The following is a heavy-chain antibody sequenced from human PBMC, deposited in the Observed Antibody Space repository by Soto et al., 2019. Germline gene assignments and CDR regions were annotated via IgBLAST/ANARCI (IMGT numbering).Heavy chain of an antibody. D-gene: IGHD2-15*01. CDR3: ATGATPIDY. CDR2: ISAYNGNT. J-gene: IGHJ4*02. V-gene: IGHV1-18*01. CDR1: GYTFTNFG. Sequence: QVQLVQSGAEVKKPGASVKVSCKASGYTFTNFGISWVRQAPGQGLEWMGWISAYNGNTNYAQKFQGRVTMTTDTPTSTAYMQVRTLRFDDTAVYSCATGATPIDYSAQAPLVTVSS.